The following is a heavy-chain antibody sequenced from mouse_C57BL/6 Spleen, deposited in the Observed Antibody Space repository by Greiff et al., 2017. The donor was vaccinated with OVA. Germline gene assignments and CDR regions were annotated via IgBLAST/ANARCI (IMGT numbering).Heavy chain of an antibody. CDR1: GFTFSSYG. CDR2: ISSGGGYT. V-gene: IGHV5-6*01. J-gene: IGHJ2*01. D-gene: IGHD3-1*01. Sequence: EVHLVESGGDLVKPGGSLKLSCAASGFTFSSYGMSWVRQTPDKRLEWVATISSGGGYTYYPDSVKGRFTISRDNAKNTLYLQMSSLKSEDTAMYYCARHTAYYFDYWGQGTTLTVSS. CDR3: ARHTAYYFDY.